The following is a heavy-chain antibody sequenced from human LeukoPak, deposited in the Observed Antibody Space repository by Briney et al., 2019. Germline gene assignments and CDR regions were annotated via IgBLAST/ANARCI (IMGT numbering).Heavy chain of an antibody. J-gene: IGHJ4*02. CDR2: ISGSGGGT. Sequence: GGSLRLSCAASGFTFSSYAVSRVRQAPGKGLEWVSAISGSGGGTYYAASVKGRFTISRDNSKNTLYLQMNSLSTEDTAVYYCAKTTTGYSSGRYPGWPVDYWGQGTLVTVSS. CDR1: GFTFSSYA. V-gene: IGHV3-23*01. CDR3: AKTTTGYSSGRYPGWPVDY. D-gene: IGHD6-19*01.